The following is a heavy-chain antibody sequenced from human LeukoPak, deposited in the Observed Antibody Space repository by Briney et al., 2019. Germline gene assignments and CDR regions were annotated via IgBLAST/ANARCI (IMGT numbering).Heavy chain of an antibody. CDR3: ARDFAPPVQLQD. Sequence: GGSLRLSCAASGFTFSNYGVHWVRQAPGKGLEWVAVIWEDGSYKYYADSVKGRFTISRNNSKSTLYLEMNSLGVVDTAMYYCARDFAPPVQLQDWGQGTLVTVSS. D-gene: IGHD2-2*01. V-gene: IGHV3-33*01. CDR1: GFTFSNYG. J-gene: IGHJ4*02. CDR2: IWEDGSYK.